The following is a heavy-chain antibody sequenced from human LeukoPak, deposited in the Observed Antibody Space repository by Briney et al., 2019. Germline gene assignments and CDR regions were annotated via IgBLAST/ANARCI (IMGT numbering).Heavy chain of an antibody. J-gene: IGHJ4*02. CDR3: ARGGVIYYFDY. D-gene: IGHD2-21*01. CDR1: GGTFSSYA. Sequence: SVKVSCKXSGGTFSSYAISWVRQAPGQGLEGMGGISPIFGTANYSQKFQGRVTITTDESTSTAYMELSSLRSEDTAVYYCARGGVIYYFDYWGQGTLVTVSS. CDR2: ISPIFGTA. V-gene: IGHV1-69*05.